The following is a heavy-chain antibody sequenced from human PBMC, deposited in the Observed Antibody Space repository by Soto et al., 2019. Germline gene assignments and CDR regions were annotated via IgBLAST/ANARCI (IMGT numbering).Heavy chain of an antibody. Sequence: PGGSLRLSCAATGFTFSDYYMNWIRQAPGKGLEWVSCISSSGSTIYYADSVKGRFTISRDNAKNSLYLQMNSLRDEDTAVYYCASGNGNYDFWSGYWAPYYYYGMDVWGQGTTVTVSS. CDR2: ISSSGSTI. V-gene: IGHV3-11*04. CDR3: ASGNGNYDFWSGYWAPYYYYGMDV. J-gene: IGHJ6*02. CDR1: GFTFSDYY. D-gene: IGHD3-3*01.